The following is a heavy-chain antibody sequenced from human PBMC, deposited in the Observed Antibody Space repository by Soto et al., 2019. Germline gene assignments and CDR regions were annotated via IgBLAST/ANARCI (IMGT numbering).Heavy chain of an antibody. CDR1: GYTFTSYA. CDR3: ARLNGISTSCYEATSIDL. J-gene: IGHJ4*02. CDR2: INAGNGNT. Sequence: ASVKVSCKASGYTFTSYAMHWVRQAPGQRLEWMGWINAGNGNTKYSQKFQGRVTITRDTSASTAYMELSSLRSEDTAVYYCARLNGISTSCYEATSIDLWGQGTLVTVSS. D-gene: IGHD2-2*01. V-gene: IGHV1-3*01.